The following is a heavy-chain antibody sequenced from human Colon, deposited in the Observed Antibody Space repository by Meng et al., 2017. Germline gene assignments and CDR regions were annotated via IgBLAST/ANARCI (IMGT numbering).Heavy chain of an antibody. D-gene: IGHD1-26*01. CDR1: GFSIRNHY. CDR2: INSDGGGG. J-gene: IGHJ4*02. V-gene: IGHV3-74*01. CDR3: AAFRSGKIDY. Sequence: EGGLVESGGGLVQPGGSLRLSCAASGFSIRNHYMHWVRQAPGKGLEWVSRINSDGGGGTYADFVKGRFTISRDNAKNTLYLQMNSLRAEDTAVYYCAAFRSGKIDYWGQGTLVTVSS.